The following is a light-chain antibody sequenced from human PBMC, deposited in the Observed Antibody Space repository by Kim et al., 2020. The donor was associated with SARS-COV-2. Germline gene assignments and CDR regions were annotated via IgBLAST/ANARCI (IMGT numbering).Light chain of an antibody. Sequence: QSALTQPPSVSAAPGQKVTISCSGSSSNIGNNYVSWYQQLPGTAPKLLTYDDNKRSSGIPDRFSVSKSGTSATLGITGLQTGDEADYYCGTWDSSLSAWVFGGGTQLTVL. J-gene: IGLJ3*02. CDR1: SSNIGNNY. CDR3: GTWDSSLSAWV. CDR2: DDN. V-gene: IGLV1-51*01.